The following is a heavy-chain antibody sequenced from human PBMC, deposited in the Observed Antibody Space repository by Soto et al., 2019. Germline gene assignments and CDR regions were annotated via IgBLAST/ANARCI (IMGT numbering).Heavy chain of an antibody. CDR1: VGTFSSYA. J-gene: IGHJ4*02. D-gene: IGHD2-15*01. CDR2: IIPIFGTA. CDR3: ARRNGYCSGGSCLDY. Sequence: SVKVSCKASVGTFSSYAISWVRQAPGQGLEWMGGIIPIFGTANYAQKFQGRVTITADESTSTAYMELSSLRSEDTAVYYCARRNGYCSGGSCLDYWGQGPLVTVSS. V-gene: IGHV1-69*13.